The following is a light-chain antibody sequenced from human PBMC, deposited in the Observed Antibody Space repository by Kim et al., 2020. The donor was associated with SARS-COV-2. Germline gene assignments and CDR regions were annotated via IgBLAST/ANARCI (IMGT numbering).Light chain of an antibody. V-gene: IGKV3-11*01. J-gene: IGKJ3*01. CDR2: EAS. CDR1: QSISSY. CDR3: QHHYNWPPGA. Sequence: EIILTQSPATLSLSPGERATLSCRASQSISSYLAWYQQKPGQAPRLLIYEASSRAAGIPARFSGRGSGTNFTLTISSLEPEDFAVYYCQHHYNWPPGAFGHGTKVDIK.